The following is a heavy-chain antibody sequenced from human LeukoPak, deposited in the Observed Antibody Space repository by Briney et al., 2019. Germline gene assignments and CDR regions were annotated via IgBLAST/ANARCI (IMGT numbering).Heavy chain of an antibody. CDR1: GGSVSSGDYY. CDR2: IYTSGST. V-gene: IGHV4-61*02. D-gene: IGHD1-1*01. J-gene: IGHJ3*02. Sequence: TLSLTCTVSGGSVSSGDYYWSWVRQPAGKGLEWIGRIYTSGSTNYNPSLKSRVTMSLDTSKSQFSLKLSSVTAADTAMYYCTRTTASLAAFDIWGQGTMVTVSS. CDR3: TRTTASLAAFDI.